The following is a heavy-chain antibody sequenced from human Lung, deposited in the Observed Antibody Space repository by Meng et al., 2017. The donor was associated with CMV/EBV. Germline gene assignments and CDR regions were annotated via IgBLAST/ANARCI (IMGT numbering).Heavy chain of an antibody. J-gene: IGHJ6*02. Sequence: GSLRLSXTVYGGSFNAYYYNWFRQAPGKGLEWIGEINHSGSTKYNPSLKSRVTISVDKSKNQFSLRLTSVTAADTAVFYCASESATYLGGRIYYHGMDVWGQGTTVTVSS. CDR2: INHSGST. CDR1: GGSFNAYY. V-gene: IGHV4-34*01. D-gene: IGHD1-26*01. CDR3: ASESATYLGGRIYYHGMDV.